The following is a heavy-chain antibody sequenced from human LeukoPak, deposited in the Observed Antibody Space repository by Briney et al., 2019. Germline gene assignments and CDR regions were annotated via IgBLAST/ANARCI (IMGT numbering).Heavy chain of an antibody. Sequence: RGSLRLSCAASGFTFSSYAMSWVRQAPGQGLEWVSAISGSGGSTYYADSVKGRFTISRDNSKNTLYLQMNSLRAEDTAVYYCARALVAWGAFDIWGQGTMVTVSS. V-gene: IGHV3-23*01. CDR2: ISGSGGST. D-gene: IGHD5-12*01. J-gene: IGHJ3*02. CDR1: GFTFSSYA. CDR3: ARALVAWGAFDI.